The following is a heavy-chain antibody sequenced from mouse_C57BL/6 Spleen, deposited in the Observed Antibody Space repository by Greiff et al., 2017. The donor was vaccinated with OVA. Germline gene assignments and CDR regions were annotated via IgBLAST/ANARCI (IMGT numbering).Heavy chain of an antibody. D-gene: IGHD1-1*01. CDR2: INPSSGYT. J-gene: IGHJ4*01. CDR1: GYTFTSYW. V-gene: IGHV1-7*01. Sequence: QVQLQQPGAELAKPGASVKLSCKASGYTFTSYWMHWVKQRPGQGLEWIGYINPSSGYTTYNQKFKDKATLTADKSSSTAYMQLSSLTYEDSAVYYCARGTTVVALDDAMDYWGQGTSVTVAS. CDR3: ARGTTVVALDDAMDY.